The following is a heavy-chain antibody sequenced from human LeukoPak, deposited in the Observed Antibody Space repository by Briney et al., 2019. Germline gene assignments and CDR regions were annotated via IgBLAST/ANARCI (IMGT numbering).Heavy chain of an antibody. J-gene: IGHJ6*02. CDR3: ARVSTQAPKDITIFGVVTYTHLDYGMDV. CDR2: IIPIFGIA. Sequence: SVKVSCKAAGGAFSSYAISWVRQAPGQGLEWMGRIIPIFGIANYAQKFQGRVTITADESTSTAYMELSSLRSEDTAVYYCARVSTQAPKDITIFGVVTYTHLDYGMDVWGQGTTVTVSS. D-gene: IGHD3-3*01. CDR1: GGAFSSYA. V-gene: IGHV1-69*15.